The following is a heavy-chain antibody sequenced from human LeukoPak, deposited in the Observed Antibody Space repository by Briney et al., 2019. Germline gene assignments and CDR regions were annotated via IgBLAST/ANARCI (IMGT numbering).Heavy chain of an antibody. J-gene: IGHJ4*02. Sequence: SETLSLTCAVYGGSFSGYYWSWIRQPPGKGLEWIGEINHSGSTNYNPSLKSRVTISVDTSKNQFSLKLSSVTAAGTAVCYCGDGRSLDYWGQGTLVTVSS. CDR1: GGSFSGYY. CDR2: INHSGST. CDR3: GDGRSLDY. V-gene: IGHV4-34*01.